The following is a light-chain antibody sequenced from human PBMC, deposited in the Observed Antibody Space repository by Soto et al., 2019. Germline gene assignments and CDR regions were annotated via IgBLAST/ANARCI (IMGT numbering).Light chain of an antibody. V-gene: IGLV1-44*01. Sequence: QLVLTQPPSASGTPGQRVTISCSGSSSNIGSNPVSWYQQLPGTAPKSHIYSDNQRPSGVPDRISGSRSGTSASLAISGLQSEDEAEYYCAAWDDSLRGRVFGGGTKLTVL. CDR3: AAWDDSLRGRV. CDR1: SSNIGSNP. CDR2: SDN. J-gene: IGLJ2*01.